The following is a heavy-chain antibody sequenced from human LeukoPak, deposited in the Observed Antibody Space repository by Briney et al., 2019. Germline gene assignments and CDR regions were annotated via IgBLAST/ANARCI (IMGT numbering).Heavy chain of an antibody. CDR1: GFTFSSYA. J-gene: IGHJ4*02. Sequence: GGSLRLSCAASGFTFSSYAMSWVRQAPGKGLEWVSAISGSGGSTYYADSVKGRFTISRDNSTSTMSLQMKSLRAEHTAVYYSAKAPFYGSGSYFDCWGQGTLVTVSS. D-gene: IGHD3-10*01. V-gene: IGHV3-23*01. CDR3: AKAPFYGSGSYFDC. CDR2: ISGSGGST.